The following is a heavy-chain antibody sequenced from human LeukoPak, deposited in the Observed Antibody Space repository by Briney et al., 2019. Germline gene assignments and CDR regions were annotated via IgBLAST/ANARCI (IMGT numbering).Heavy chain of an antibody. D-gene: IGHD2-2*01. J-gene: IGHJ4*02. V-gene: IGHV4-61*02. CDR2: IYTSGST. CDR1: GGSISSGSYY. Sequence: IPSETLSLTCTVSGGSISSGSYYWSWIRQPAGKGLEWIGRIYTSGSTNYNPSLKSRVTISVDTSKNQFSLKLSSVTAADTAVYYCARGAGTSDYWGQGTLVTVSS. CDR3: ARGAGTSDY.